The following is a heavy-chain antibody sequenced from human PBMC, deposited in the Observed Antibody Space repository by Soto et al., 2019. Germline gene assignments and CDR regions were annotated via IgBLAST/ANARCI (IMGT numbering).Heavy chain of an antibody. CDR1: GYTFTDYY. Sequence: GASVKVSCKASGYTFTDYYMHWVRQAPGQGLEWMGWINPNSDGTNYAQKFQGRVTMTRDTSISTAYMELSSLRSDDTAVYYCARRHSYQMPFDCWGQGTLVTVSS. CDR2: INPNSDGT. CDR3: ARRHSYQMPFDC. V-gene: IGHV1-2*02. J-gene: IGHJ4*02. D-gene: IGHD2-2*01.